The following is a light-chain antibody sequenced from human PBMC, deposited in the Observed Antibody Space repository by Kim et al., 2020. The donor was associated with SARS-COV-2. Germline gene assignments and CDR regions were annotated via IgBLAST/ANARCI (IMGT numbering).Light chain of an antibody. CDR3: QQYYNYPYT. J-gene: IGKJ2*01. CDR2: KAS. Sequence: RVTITCRASQDISSGVAWYQQKPGKAPKLLIFKASILETGVPSRCGGSGSRTDFTLTISSLQPDDSANYVCQQYYNYPYTFGQGSNME. V-gene: IGKV1-5*03. CDR1: QDISSG.